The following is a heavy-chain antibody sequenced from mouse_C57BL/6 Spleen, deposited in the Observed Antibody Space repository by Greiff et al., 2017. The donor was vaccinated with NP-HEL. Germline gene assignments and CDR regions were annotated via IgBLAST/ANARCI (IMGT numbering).Heavy chain of an antibody. CDR2: ISSGGDYI. CDR1: GFTFSSYA. CDR3: TRVGYYGSSSYYFDY. Sequence: EVMLVESGEGLVKPGGSLKLSCAASGFTFSSYAMSWVRQTPEKRLEWVAYISSGGDYIYYADTVKGRFTISRDNARNTLYLQMSSLKSEDTAMYYWTRVGYYGSSSYYFDYWGQGTTLTVSS. D-gene: IGHD1-1*01. V-gene: IGHV5-9-1*02. J-gene: IGHJ2*01.